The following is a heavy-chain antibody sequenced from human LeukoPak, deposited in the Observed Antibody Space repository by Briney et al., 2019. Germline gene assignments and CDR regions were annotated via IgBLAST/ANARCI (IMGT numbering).Heavy chain of an antibody. V-gene: IGHV4-34*01. CDR2: INHSGST. Sequence: SETLSLTCAVYGGSFSGYYLSWIRQPPGKGLEWIGEINHSGSTNYNPSLKSRVTISVDTSKNQFSLKLSSVTAADTAVYYCARDGYSSSPFDYWGQGTLVTVSS. CDR1: GGSFSGYY. J-gene: IGHJ4*02. CDR3: ARDGYSSSPFDY. D-gene: IGHD6-13*01.